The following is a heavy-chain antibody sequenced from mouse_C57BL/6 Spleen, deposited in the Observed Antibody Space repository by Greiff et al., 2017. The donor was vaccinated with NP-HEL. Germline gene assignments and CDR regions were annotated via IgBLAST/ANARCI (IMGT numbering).Heavy chain of an antibody. CDR2: IDPSDSYT. V-gene: IGHV1-69*01. D-gene: IGHD1-1*02. J-gene: IGHJ2*01. Sequence: VQLQQSGAELVMPGASVKLSCKASGYTFTSYWMHWVKQRPGQGLEWIGEIDPSDSYTNYNQKFKGKSTLTVDKSSNTAYMQLSSLTSEDSAVYYCARLGGYYCDYWGQGTTLTVSS. CDR3: ARLGGYYCDY. CDR1: GYTFTSYW.